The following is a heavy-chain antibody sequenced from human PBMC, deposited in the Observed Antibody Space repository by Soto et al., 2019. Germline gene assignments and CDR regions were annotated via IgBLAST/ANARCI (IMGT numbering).Heavy chain of an antibody. D-gene: IGHD3-22*01. CDR3: AKERITTIVAVILPRVHFDY. V-gene: IGHV3-23*01. Sequence: PGGSLRLSCAASGFTFSSYAMSWVRQAPGKGLEWVSAISGSGGSTYYADSVKGRFTISRDNSKNTLYLQMNSLRAEDTAVYYCAKERITTIVAVILPRVHFDYWGQGTLVTVYS. CDR2: ISGSGGST. J-gene: IGHJ4*02. CDR1: GFTFSSYA.